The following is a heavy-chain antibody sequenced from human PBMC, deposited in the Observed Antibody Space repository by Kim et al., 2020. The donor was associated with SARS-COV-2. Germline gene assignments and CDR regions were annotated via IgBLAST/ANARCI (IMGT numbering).Heavy chain of an antibody. D-gene: IGHD3-16*02. CDR2: YTSRRT. CDR3: ASALGH. Sequence: YTSRRTNNNPSLQSRVTMSVDMSKNQFSLKLSSVTAADTAVYYCASALGHWGQGTLVTVSS. J-gene: IGHJ4*02. V-gene: IGHV4-4*07.